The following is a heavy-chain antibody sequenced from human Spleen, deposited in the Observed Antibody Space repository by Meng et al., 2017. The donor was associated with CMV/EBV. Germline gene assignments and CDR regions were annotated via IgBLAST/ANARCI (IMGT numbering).Heavy chain of an antibody. J-gene: IGHJ4*02. Sequence: SETLSLTCTVSGGSISSSSYYWGWIRQPPGKGLEWIGSIYYSGSTYYNPSLKSRVTISVDTSKNQFSLRLSSVTAADTAVYYCARGQGFSHGLALDYWGQGSLVTVSS. CDR1: GGSISSSSYY. D-gene: IGHD5-18*01. CDR3: ARGQGFSHGLALDY. V-gene: IGHV4-39*07. CDR2: IYYSGST.